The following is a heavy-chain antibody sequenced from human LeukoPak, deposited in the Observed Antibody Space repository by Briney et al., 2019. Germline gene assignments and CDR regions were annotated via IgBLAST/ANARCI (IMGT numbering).Heavy chain of an antibody. V-gene: IGHV3-48*03. CDR3: ARDSGIAAAGMVY. CDR1: GFTFSSYE. J-gene: IGHJ4*02. CDR2: ISSSSSSI. Sequence: GGSLRLSCAASGFTFSSYEMNWVRQAPGKGLEWVSYISSSSSSIYYADSVKGRFTISRDNAKNSLYLQMNSLRAEDTAVYYCARDSGIAAAGMVYWGQGTLVTVSS. D-gene: IGHD6-13*01.